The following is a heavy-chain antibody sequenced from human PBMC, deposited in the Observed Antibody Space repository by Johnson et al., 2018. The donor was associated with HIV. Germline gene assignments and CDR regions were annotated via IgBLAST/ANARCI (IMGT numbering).Heavy chain of an antibody. D-gene: IGHD3-10*01. CDR3: ARILVGTMVRGVSLHDAFDI. CDR2: IKSKTDGGTT. Sequence: EVQLVESGGGVVQPGRSLRLSCAASGFTFSSYGMHWVRQAPGEGLEWVGRIKSKTDGGTTDYAAPVKGRFTISRDDSKNTLYLQMNSLKTEDTAVYYCARILVGTMVRGVSLHDAFDIWGQGTMVTVSS. CDR1: GFTFSSYG. J-gene: IGHJ3*02. V-gene: IGHV3-15*01.